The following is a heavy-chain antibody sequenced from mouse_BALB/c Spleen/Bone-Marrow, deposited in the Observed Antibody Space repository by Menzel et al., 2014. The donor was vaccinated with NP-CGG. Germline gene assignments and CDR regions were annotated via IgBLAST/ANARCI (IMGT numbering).Heavy chain of an antibody. J-gene: IGHJ2*01. D-gene: IGHD2-1*01. Sequence: VQLQQSGPGLVKPSQTVSLTCTVTGISITTGNYRWSWIRQFPGNKLERIGYICYSGTITYNPSLTSRTTITRDASKNQFFLEMNSLTAEDTATYYCARFYGNYFDYWGQGTTLTVSS. CDR3: ARFYGNYFDY. CDR2: ICYSGTI. V-gene: IGHV3-5*02. CDR1: GISITTGNYR.